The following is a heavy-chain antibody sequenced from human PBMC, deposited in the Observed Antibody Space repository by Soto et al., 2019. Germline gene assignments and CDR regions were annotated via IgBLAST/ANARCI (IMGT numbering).Heavy chain of an antibody. J-gene: IGHJ3*02. CDR1: GFIFRTYA. CDR2: ISSSGDST. Sequence: GGSLRLSCAASGFIFRTYAMNWVRQSPGKGLEWVSAISSSGDSTYYAESVRGRFTISGDNSINTLYLHMRSLRPEDTAVYYCAHPRGYGVFDAVDIWGQGTMVTVSS. CDR3: AHPRGYGVFDAVDI. V-gene: IGHV3-23*01. D-gene: IGHD4-17*01.